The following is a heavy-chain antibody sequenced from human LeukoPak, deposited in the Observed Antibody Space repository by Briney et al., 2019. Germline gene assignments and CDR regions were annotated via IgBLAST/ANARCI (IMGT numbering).Heavy chain of an antibody. V-gene: IGHV3-48*04. J-gene: IGHJ4*02. CDR3: ATRLG. Sequence: PGGSLRLSCAASGFTFSSYSLNWVRQAPGKGLEWVSYISPSSSSTHYVDSVKGRFTISRDNADNSLYLQMNSLRVEDTAVYYCATRLGWGQGTLVTVST. CDR2: ISPSSSST. CDR1: GFTFSSYS.